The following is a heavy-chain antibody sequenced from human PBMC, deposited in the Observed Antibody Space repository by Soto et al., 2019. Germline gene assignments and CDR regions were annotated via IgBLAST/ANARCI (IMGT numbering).Heavy chain of an antibody. CDR1: GGSISSSNW. CDR3: ARDRIGPSTTYYYYGMDV. J-gene: IGHJ6*02. D-gene: IGHD1-1*01. CDR2: IYHSGST. Sequence: QVQLQESGPGLVKPSGTLSLTCAVSGGSISSSNWWSWVRQPPGKGLEWIGEIYHSGSTNYNPSLKSRVTISVDKSKNQFSLKLSSVTAADTAVYYCARDRIGPSTTYYYYGMDVWGQGTTVTVSS. V-gene: IGHV4-4*02.